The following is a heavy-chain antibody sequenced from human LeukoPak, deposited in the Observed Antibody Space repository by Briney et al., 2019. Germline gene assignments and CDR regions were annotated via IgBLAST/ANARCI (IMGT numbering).Heavy chain of an antibody. CDR3: ARGGGHDYYGSGSYAVKFDP. CDR1: GYSISSGYY. CDR2: IYHSGST. Sequence: SSETLSLTCTVSGYSISSGYYWGWIRQPPGKGLEWIGSIYHSGSTYYNPSLKSRVTISVDTSKNQFSLKLSSVTAADTAVYYWARGGGHDYYGSGSYAVKFDPWGQGTLVTVSS. J-gene: IGHJ5*02. V-gene: IGHV4-38-2*02. D-gene: IGHD3-10*01.